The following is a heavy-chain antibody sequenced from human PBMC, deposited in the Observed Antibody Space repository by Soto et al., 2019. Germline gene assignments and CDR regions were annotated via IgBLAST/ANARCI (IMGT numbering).Heavy chain of an antibody. D-gene: IGHD6-19*01. J-gene: IGHJ4*02. CDR2: ISSSSSTI. Sequence: GGSLRLSCAASGFTFSSYSMTWVRQAPGKGLEWVSYISSSSSTIYYADSVKGRFTISRDSSKNTVSLEMTSLRAEDTAVYYCAKGGRQWLVTSDFNYWGQGALVTVSS. CDR3: AKGGRQWLVTSDFNY. V-gene: IGHV3-48*01. CDR1: GFTFSSYS.